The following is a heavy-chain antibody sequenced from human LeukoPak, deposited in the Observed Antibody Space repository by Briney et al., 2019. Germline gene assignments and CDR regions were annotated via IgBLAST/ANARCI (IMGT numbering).Heavy chain of an antibody. CDR3: ARRAGGYSHPYDY. V-gene: IGHV3-23*01. J-gene: IGHJ4*02. CDR1: GFTFSNYG. D-gene: IGHD4-23*01. CDR2: ISGSAATI. Sequence: GGSLRLSCAASGFTFSNYGMTWVRQAPGKGLEWVSSISGSAATISYADSVKGRFTISRDNSKNTLSLQMNSLRAEDTAVCYCARRAGGYSHPYDYWGQGILVTVSS.